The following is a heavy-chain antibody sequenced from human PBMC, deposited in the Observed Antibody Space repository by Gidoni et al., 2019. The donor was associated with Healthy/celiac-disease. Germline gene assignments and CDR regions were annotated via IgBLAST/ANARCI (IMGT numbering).Heavy chain of an antibody. V-gene: IGHV3-23*01. CDR1: GFTFSSYA. Sequence: VQLLESGGGLVQPGGSLRLPCAASGFTFSSYAMSWVRQAPGKGLEWVSAMSGSGGSTYYADSVKGRFTISRDNSKNTRYLQMNSLRAEDTAVYYCAKDRGGIVVVQALDYWGQGTLVTVSS. CDR3: AKDRGGIVVVQALDY. J-gene: IGHJ4*02. D-gene: IGHD2-2*01. CDR2: MSGSGGST.